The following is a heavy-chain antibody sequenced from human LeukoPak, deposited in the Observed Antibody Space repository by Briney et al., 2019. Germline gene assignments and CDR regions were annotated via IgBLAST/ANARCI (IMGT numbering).Heavy chain of an antibody. Sequence: GGSLRLTCAASGFTIRSYWMSWVRQAPGKGLEWVANIKQDGSEKYYVDSVKGRFTISRDNVKNSLYLQMNSLRAEDTAVYYCAREMLAVVAAQSWGQGTLVTVSS. CDR3: AREMLAVVAAQS. CDR1: GFTIRSYW. V-gene: IGHV3-7*01. CDR2: IKQDGSEK. J-gene: IGHJ5*02. D-gene: IGHD3-22*01.